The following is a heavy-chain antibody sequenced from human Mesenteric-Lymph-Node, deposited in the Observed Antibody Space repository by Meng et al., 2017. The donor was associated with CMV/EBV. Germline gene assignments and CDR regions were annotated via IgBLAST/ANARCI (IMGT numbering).Heavy chain of an antibody. CDR1: GFTFSSYG. D-gene: IGHD3-10*01. CDR2: IWYDGSNK. Sequence: GGSLRLSCAASGFTFSSYGMHWVRQAPGKGLEWVAVIWYDGSNKYYADSVKGRFTISRDNAKNSLYLQMNSLRAEDTAVYYCARGAGYYGSYFDYWGQGTLVTVSS. J-gene: IGHJ4*02. CDR3: ARGAGYYGSYFDY. V-gene: IGHV3-33*01.